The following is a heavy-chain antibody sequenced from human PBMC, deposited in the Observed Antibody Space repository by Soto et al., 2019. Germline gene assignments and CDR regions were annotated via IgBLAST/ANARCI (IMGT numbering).Heavy chain of an antibody. Sequence: PSETLSLTCTVAGGSISGYYWRLIRQPPGKGLEWIGYIYYSGSTNYNPSLKSRVTISVDTSKNQFSLKLSSVTAADTAVYYCARDLAIEEGSFDYWGKGTLVTVSS. D-gene: IGHD3-10*01. CDR1: GGSISGYY. CDR3: ARDLAIEEGSFDY. V-gene: IGHV4-59*01. J-gene: IGHJ4*02. CDR2: IYYSGST.